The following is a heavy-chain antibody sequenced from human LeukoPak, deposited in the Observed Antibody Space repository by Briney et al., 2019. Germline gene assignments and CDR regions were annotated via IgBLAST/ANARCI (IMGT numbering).Heavy chain of an antibody. CDR2: IHADGTPT. J-gene: IGHJ3*02. V-gene: IGHV3-23*01. CDR1: GFTFNNYA. CDR3: AKDQATRGNYYGRAFDI. Sequence: GGSLRLSCAASGFTFNNYAMRWVRQAQGKGLEWVSAIHADGTPTYDADSVKGRFTISRDNSKNTLYLQMNSLRAEDTAIYYCAKDQATRGNYYGRAFDIWGQGTMVTVSS. D-gene: IGHD3-22*01.